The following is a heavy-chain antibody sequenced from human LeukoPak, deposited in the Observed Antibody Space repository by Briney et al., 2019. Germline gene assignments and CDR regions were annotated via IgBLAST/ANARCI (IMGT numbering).Heavy chain of an antibody. Sequence: GGSLRLSCVGCGFNFNAYLMSWVRQGPGEGPGWVSMKSCSGDAIDYADSVKDRLTISRDNAKKTLYLQINNARADDTALYYRAKDPRAMGRYFFDDWGQGSLVTVSS. CDR1: GFNFNAYL. CDR3: AKDPRAMGRYFFDD. D-gene: IGHD3-16*01. CDR2: KSCSGDAI. J-gene: IGHJ4*01. V-gene: IGHV3-23*01.